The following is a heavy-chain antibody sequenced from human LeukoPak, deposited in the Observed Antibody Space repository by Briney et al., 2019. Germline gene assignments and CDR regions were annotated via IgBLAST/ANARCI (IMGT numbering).Heavy chain of an antibody. V-gene: IGHV4-4*07. CDR3: ARAYYYDTSAKND. J-gene: IGHJ4*02. D-gene: IGHD3-22*01. CDR2: IYSRGST. CDR1: GGFISSYY. Sequence: SETLSLTCTVSGGFISSYYWSWIRQPAGKGLEWIGRIYSRGSTNYNPFLKSRVTMSVDTSKNQFSLKLSSVTAADTAVYYCARAYYYDTSAKNDWGQGTLVTVSS.